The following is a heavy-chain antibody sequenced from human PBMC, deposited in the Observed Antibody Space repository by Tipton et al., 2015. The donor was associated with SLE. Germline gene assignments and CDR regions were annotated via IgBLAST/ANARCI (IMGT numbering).Heavy chain of an antibody. Sequence: TLSLTCSVSGGSITSNIHYWGWIRQPPGKGLEWIGNIHYSGSTNYSPSLKSRVTISLDTSKTQFSLKLRSVTAADTAIYYCARGGYSSGWYGDYFVYCGQGTLVTVSS. D-gene: IGHD6-19*01. CDR1: GGSITSNIHY. J-gene: IGHJ4*02. V-gene: IGHV4-39*07. CDR3: ARGGYSSGWYGDYFVY. CDR2: IHYSGST.